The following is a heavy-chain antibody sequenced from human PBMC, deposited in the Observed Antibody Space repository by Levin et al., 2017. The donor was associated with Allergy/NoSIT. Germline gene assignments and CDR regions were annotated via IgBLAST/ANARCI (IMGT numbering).Heavy chain of an antibody. V-gene: IGHV3-23*01. CDR2: ISANGGTT. Sequence: SVKVSCVASGFTFSNFAMRWVRQAPGTGLEWVSAISANGGTTYYADSVEGRFTMSRDNSKNTLYLQMNSLRADDTAVYYCAKDPGFWNGYPEYWGRGTLVTVSS. J-gene: IGHJ4*02. D-gene: IGHD3-3*01. CDR1: GFTFSNFA. CDR3: AKDPGFWNGYPEY.